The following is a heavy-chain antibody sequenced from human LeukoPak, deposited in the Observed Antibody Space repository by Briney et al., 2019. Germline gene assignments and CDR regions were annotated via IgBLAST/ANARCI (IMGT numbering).Heavy chain of an antibody. V-gene: IGHV3-23*01. CDR1: GFTFSNYA. D-gene: IGHD3-10*01. J-gene: IGHJ4*02. CDR3: ARDPMVRGVIYKYYFDY. CDR2: ISGSGSNT. Sequence: GGSLRLSCAASGFTFSNYAMSWVRQAPGKGLEWVSTISGSGSNTYYADSVKGRFTISRDNSKNTLYLQMNSLRAEDTAVYYCARDPMVRGVIYKYYFDYWGQGTLVTVSS.